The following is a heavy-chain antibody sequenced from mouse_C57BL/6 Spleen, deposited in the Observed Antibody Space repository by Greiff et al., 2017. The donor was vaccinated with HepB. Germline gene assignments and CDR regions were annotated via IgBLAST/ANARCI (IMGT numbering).Heavy chain of an antibody. CDR2: ISGGGGNT. Sequence: EVQLVESGGGLVKPGGSLKLSCAASGFTFSSYTMSWVRQTPEKRLEWVATISGGGGNTYYPDSVKGRFTISRDNAKNTLYLQMSSLRSEDTALYYCARRDYGSSYVAWFAYWGQGTLVTVSA. D-gene: IGHD1-1*01. CDR3: ARRDYGSSYVAWFAY. J-gene: IGHJ3*01. V-gene: IGHV5-9*01. CDR1: GFTFSSYT.